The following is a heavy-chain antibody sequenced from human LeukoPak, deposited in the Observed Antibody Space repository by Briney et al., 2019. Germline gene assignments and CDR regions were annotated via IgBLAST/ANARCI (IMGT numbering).Heavy chain of an antibody. CDR1: SGSISTSNYY. J-gene: IGHJ5*02. V-gene: IGHV4-39*07. CDR2: IFYSGST. D-gene: IGHD3-10*01. Sequence: PSETLSLTCTVSSGSISTSNYYWGWVRQPPGKALEWIGNIFYSGSTYYNPSLKSRVTISVDTSKNQFSLKLSSVTAADTAVYYCARDNMVRGVITDNWFDPWGQGTLVTVSS. CDR3: ARDNMVRGVITDNWFDP.